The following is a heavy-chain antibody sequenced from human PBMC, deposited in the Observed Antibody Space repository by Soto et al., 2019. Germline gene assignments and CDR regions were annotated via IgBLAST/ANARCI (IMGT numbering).Heavy chain of an antibody. D-gene: IGHD6-19*01. J-gene: IGHJ6*02. V-gene: IGHV5-10-1*01. CDR3: ATWQEDSGVTYYYYGMDV. CDR2: IDPRDSFA. Sequence: GESLKISCQCSGYTFTTYWISWVRQMPGKGLEWMGRIDPRDSFADYSPSFQGHVTISVDKSISTAYLQWSSLKASDTAMYYCATWQEDSGVTYYYYGMDVWGQGTTVTVSS. CDR1: GYTFTTYW.